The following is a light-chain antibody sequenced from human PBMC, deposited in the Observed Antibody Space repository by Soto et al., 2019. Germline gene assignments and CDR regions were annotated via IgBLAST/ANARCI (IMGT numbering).Light chain of an antibody. V-gene: IGLV2-14*01. J-gene: IGLJ1*01. CDR2: DVS. CDR1: SSDVGGYNY. Sequence: QCVLTHAASVSGSPGQAITISCTGTSSDVGGYNYVSWYQQHPGKAPKLMIYDVSNRPSGVSNRFSGSKSGNTASLTISGLQAEDEADYYRSSYTSSSTLYVLGTGTKVTVL. CDR3: SSYTSSSTLYV.